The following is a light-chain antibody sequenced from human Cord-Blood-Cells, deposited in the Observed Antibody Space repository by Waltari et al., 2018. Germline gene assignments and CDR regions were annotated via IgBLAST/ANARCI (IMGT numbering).Light chain of an antibody. J-gene: IGLJ3*02. CDR1: ALPKQY. CDR3: QSADSSGTWV. Sequence: SYELTQPPSVSVSPGQTARITCSGDALPKQYAYWYQQKPGQAPVLVIYKDRVRPSGIPERFSGSSSGTTVTLTISGVQAEDEADYYCQSADSSGTWVFGGGTKLTVL. V-gene: IGLV3-25*03. CDR2: KDR.